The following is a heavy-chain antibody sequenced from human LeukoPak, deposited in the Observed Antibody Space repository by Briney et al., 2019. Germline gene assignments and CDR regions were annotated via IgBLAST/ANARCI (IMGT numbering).Heavy chain of an antibody. CDR1: GYTFTSYY. D-gene: IGHD6-13*01. CDR2: INPTGGST. J-gene: IGHJ4*02. CDR3: ARDRVIAAAGSFDY. V-gene: IGHV1-46*01. Sequence: ASVKASCKASGYTFTSYYMHWVRQAPGQGLEGMGIINPTGGSTTYAQRFQGRVTMTRDTSTSTVYMELRSLRSEDTAVYYCARDRVIAAAGSFDYWGQGTLVTVSS.